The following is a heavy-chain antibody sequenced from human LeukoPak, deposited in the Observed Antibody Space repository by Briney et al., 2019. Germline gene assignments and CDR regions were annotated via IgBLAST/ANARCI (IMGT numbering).Heavy chain of an antibody. J-gene: IGHJ4*02. CDR1: GFTFSGYA. D-gene: IGHD3-9*01. V-gene: IGHV3-23*01. CDR2: ISGSGGST. CDR3: AKDPNYDILTGYDY. Sequence: GGSLRLSCAASGFTFSGYAMSWVRQAPGKGLEWVSAISGSGGSTYYADSVKGRFTISRDNSKNTLYLQMNSLRAEDTAVYYCAKDPNYDILTGYDYWGQGTLVTVSS.